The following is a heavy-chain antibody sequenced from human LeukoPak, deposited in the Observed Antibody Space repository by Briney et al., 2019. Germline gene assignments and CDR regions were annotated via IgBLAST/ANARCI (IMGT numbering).Heavy chain of an antibody. D-gene: IGHD1-26*01. CDR2: IYYSGTT. Sequence: SETLSLTCTVSGGSISSSSNYWGRIRQPPGKGLEWIGSIYYSGTTYYNPSLKSRVTISVDTSKNQFSLKLRSVTAADTAVYYCATTTIRLGYWGQGTLVTVSS. J-gene: IGHJ4*02. CDR1: GGSISSSSNY. CDR3: ATTTIRLGY. V-gene: IGHV4-39*07.